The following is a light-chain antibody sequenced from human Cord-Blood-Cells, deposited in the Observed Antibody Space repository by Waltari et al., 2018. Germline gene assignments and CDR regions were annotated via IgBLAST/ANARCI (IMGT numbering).Light chain of an antibody. J-gene: IGKJ4*01. CDR2: GAS. CDR3: QQYGSSPLT. CDR1: QSVSSSY. Sequence: EIVLTQSPGTLSLSPGERATRSCRASQSVSSSYLAWYQQKPGQAPRLLIYGASSRATGIPDRFSGSGSGTDFTLTISRLEPEDFAVYYCQQYGSSPLTFGGGTNVEIK. V-gene: IGKV3-20*01.